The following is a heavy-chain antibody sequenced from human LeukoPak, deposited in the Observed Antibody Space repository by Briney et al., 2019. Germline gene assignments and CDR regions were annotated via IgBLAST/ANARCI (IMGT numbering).Heavy chain of an antibody. D-gene: IGHD6-13*01. CDR3: ARGAAADTSDAFDI. CDR2: IYTSGST. J-gene: IGHJ3*02. V-gene: IGHV4-4*07. Sequence: SETLSLTCTVSGGSISSYYWSWIRQPAGKGLEWIGRIYTSGSTNYNPSLKSRVTMSVDTSKNQFSLKLSSVTAADTAVYYCARGAAADTSDAFDIWGQGTMVTVSS. CDR1: GGSISSYY.